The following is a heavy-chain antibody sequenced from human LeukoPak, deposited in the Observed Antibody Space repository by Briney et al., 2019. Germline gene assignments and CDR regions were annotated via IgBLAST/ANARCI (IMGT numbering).Heavy chain of an antibody. J-gene: IGHJ6*02. V-gene: IGHV3-9*01. CDR2: ISWNSGSI. CDR3: AKENYYATSGTDV. CDR1: GFTFDDYV. D-gene: IGHD3-10*01. Sequence: PGRSLRLSCAASGFTFDDYVMHWVRQAPGKGLEWVSGISWNSGSIGYADSVKGRFTISRDNAKNSLYLQMNSPRAEDTALYYCAKENYYATSGTDVWGQGTTVTVSS.